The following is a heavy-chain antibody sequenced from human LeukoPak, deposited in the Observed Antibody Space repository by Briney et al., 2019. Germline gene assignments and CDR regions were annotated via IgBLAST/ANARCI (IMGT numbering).Heavy chain of an antibody. CDR2: ITNDGSRQ. CDR1: IFVFSEYY. CDR3: AKGRRTGFVDY. D-gene: IGHD1-1*01. J-gene: IGHJ4*02. Sequence: GGSLRLSCEPSIFVFSEYYMHWVRLAPGKGLEWLAVITNDGSRQYYADSVKGRFTVSRDNSKSLLFLQMESLRHDDTGIYYCAKGRRTGFVDYWGQGALVTVSS. V-gene: IGHV3-30*18.